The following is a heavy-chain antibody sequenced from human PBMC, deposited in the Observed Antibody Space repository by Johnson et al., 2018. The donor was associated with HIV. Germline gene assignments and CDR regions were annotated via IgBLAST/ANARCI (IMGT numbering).Heavy chain of an antibody. V-gene: IGHV3-53*01. J-gene: IGHJ3*02. CDR2: IYSGGST. Sequence: VLLVESGGGLIQPGGSLRLSCAASGFIVSNSYMSWVRQAPGKGLEWVSVIYSGGSTSYPDSVKGRFTISRDNSKNTLYLQMNSLRVEDTAVYFCARVSYDGVLKTVGAFDIWGQGTLITVSS. CDR1: GFIVSNSY. D-gene: IGHD3-16*01. CDR3: ARVSYDGVLKTVGAFDI.